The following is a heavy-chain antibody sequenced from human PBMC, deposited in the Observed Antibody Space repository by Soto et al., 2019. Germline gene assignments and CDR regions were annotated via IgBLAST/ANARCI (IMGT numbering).Heavy chain of an antibody. V-gene: IGHV1-46*01. CDR1: GHSITSHY. CDR2: IDPTGGRT. Sequence: ASVKVSCKASGHSITSHYMHWVRQAPGQGLEWMGTIDPTGGRTNYAQKLQGRVTLTTDTSTSTAYMELRSLRSDDTAVYYCAPHTLDTGMPSGYWGQGTLVTVSS. CDR3: APHTLDTGMPSGY. J-gene: IGHJ4*02. D-gene: IGHD5-18*01.